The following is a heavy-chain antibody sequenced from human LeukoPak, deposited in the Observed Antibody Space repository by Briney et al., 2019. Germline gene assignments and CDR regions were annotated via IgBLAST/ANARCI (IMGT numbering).Heavy chain of an antibody. J-gene: IGHJ5*02. CDR1: GFTFSSYA. CDR2: ISGSGGST. D-gene: IGHD3-9*01. Sequence: GGSLRLSCAASGFTFSSYAMSWVRLAPGKGLEWVSAISGSGGSTYYADSVKGRFTISRDNSKNTLYLQMNSLRAEDTAVYYCAKRGYDILTGYYAWGQGTLVTVSS. V-gene: IGHV3-23*01. CDR3: AKRGYDILTGYYA.